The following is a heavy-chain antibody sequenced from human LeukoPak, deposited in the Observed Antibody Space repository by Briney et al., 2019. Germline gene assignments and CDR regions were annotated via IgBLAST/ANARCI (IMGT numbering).Heavy chain of an antibody. J-gene: IGHJ6*03. D-gene: IGHD3-22*01. CDR3: ASTYYYDSSMDV. CDR1: GGSISSYY. CDR2: IYYSGST. V-gene: IGHV4-59*08. Sequence: SETLSLTCTVSGGSISSYYWSWIRQPPGKGLEWIGYIYYSGSTNYNPSLKSRITISVDTSKNQFSLKLSSVTAADTAEYYCASTYYYDSSMDVWGKGTTVTVSS.